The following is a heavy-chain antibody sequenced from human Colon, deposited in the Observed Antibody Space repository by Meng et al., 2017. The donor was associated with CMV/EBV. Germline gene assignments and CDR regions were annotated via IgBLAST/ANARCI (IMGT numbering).Heavy chain of an antibody. CDR1: GDSMRSRY. D-gene: IGHD3-16*01. J-gene: IGHJ5*02. CDR3: ARLGDYNWFDP. V-gene: IGHV4-59*11. CDR2: IYYTGDT. Sequence: SETLSLTCTVSGDSMRSRYWTWIRQPPGKGLEYIGYIYYTGDTNYNPSLESRVTISVDTSKSQLSMKLRSVTAADTAVYYCARLGDYNWFDPWGQGTLVTVSS.